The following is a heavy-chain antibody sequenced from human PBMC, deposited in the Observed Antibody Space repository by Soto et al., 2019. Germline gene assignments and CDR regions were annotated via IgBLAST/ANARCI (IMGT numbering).Heavy chain of an antibody. J-gene: IGHJ4*02. CDR1: GFTFDDYV. V-gene: IGHV3-9*01. Sequence: EVQLVESGGGLVQPGRSLRLSCAASGFTFDDYVMHWVRQAPGKGLEWVSSISWNSGSRGYVDSVKGRFTISRDNAKNSLYLQMNSLRAEDTALYYFAKEVGARSRYFDYWGQGTLVTVSS. CDR2: ISWNSGSR. D-gene: IGHD1-26*01. CDR3: AKEVGARSRYFDY.